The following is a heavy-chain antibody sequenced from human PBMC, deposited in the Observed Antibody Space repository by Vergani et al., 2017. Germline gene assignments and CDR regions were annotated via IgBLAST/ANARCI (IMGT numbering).Heavy chain of an antibody. J-gene: IGHJ3*02. Sequence: QLQLQESGSGLVKPSQTLSLTCAVSGGSISSGGYSWSWIRQPPGKGLEWIGYIYHSWSTYYNPSLKSRVTISVDRSKNQFSLKLSSVTAADTAVYYCARGEAAAGSDAFDIWGQGTMVTVSS. V-gene: IGHV4-30-2*01. CDR2: IYHSWST. D-gene: IGHD6-13*01. CDR3: ARGEAAAGSDAFDI. CDR1: GGSISSGGYS.